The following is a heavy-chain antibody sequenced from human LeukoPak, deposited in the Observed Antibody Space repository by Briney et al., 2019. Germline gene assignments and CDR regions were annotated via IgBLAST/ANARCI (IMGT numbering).Heavy chain of an antibody. CDR2: INGSGNRT. V-gene: IGHV3-23*01. CDR3: AKDYTPYYYGSGSYYYHPPPLDY. D-gene: IGHD3-10*01. Sequence: GGSLRLSCAASGFTFSRNAMGWVRQAAGKGLEWVSAINGSGNRTYYADSVKGRFTISRDNSKNTLYLQMNSLRAEDTAVYYCAKDYTPYYYGSGSYYYHPPPLDYWGQGTLVTVSS. CDR1: GFTFSRNA. J-gene: IGHJ4*02.